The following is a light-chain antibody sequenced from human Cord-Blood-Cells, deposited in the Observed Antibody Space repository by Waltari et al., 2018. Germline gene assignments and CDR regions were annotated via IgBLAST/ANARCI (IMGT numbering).Light chain of an antibody. J-gene: IGLJ3*02. CDR3: CSYAGSYTFSWV. CDR2: DVS. Sequence: QSALTKPRSVYGSPGSSVTISCTGTSCDVGGYNYVSWYQQHPGKAPKLMIYDVSKRPSGVPDRFSGSKSGNTASLTISGLQAEDEADYYCCSYAGSYTFSWVFGGGTKLTVL. V-gene: IGLV2-11*01. CDR1: SCDVGGYNY.